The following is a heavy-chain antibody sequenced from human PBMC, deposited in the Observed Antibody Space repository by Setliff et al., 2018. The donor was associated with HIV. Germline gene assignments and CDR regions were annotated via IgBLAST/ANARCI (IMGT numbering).Heavy chain of an antibody. V-gene: IGHV4-39*07. CDR1: GDSISDTTYY. CDR3: VRLNTFILYTDY. D-gene: IGHD3-16*01. Sequence: SETLSLTCSVSGDSISDTTYYWGWVRQPPGKGLEWIGSLYQSGSAYYNPSLKSRVTMSVDTSKDQFSLRLRSVTAADTAVYYCVRLNTFILYTDYWGQGILVTVSS. CDR2: LYQSGSA. J-gene: IGHJ4*02.